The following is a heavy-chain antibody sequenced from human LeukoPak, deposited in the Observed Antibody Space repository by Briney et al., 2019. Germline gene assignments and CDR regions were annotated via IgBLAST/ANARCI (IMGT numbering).Heavy chain of an antibody. Sequence: PSETLSLTCAVYGGSFSGYYWGWIRQPPGKGLEWIGEINHSGSTNYNPSLKSQVTISVDTSKNQFSLKLSSVIAADTAVYYCARPPYYYDSSGQDWGQGTLVTVSS. V-gene: IGHV4-34*01. CDR2: INHSGST. CDR3: ARPPYYYDSSGQD. J-gene: IGHJ4*02. CDR1: GGSFSGYY. D-gene: IGHD3-22*01.